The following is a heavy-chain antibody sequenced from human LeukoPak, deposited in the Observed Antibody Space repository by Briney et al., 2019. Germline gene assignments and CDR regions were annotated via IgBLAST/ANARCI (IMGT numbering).Heavy chain of an antibody. V-gene: IGHV1-46*01. CDR3: ARVESWEHSGSSQDAFDI. D-gene: IGHD1-26*01. Sequence: ASVKVSCKASGYTFTNYYIHWVRQAPGQGLEWMGVINPSDGSTSYAQMFQGRVTMTRDRSTNTLYMELSSLRSEDTAVYYCARVESWEHSGSSQDAFDIWGQGTMVTVSS. J-gene: IGHJ3*02. CDR2: INPSDGST. CDR1: GYTFTNYY.